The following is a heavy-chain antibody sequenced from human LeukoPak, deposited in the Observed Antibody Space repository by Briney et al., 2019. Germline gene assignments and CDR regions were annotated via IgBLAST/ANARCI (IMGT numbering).Heavy chain of an antibody. D-gene: IGHD3-22*01. CDR1: GYTFTSYA. CDR2: INAGNGST. CDR3: ARQRSGYFDY. V-gene: IGHV1-3*01. J-gene: IGHJ4*02. Sequence: ASVKVSCKASGYTFTSYAMHWVRQAPGQRLEWMGWINAGNGSTKYSQKFQGRVTITRDTSASTAYMELSSLRSEDTAVYYCARQRSGYFDYWGQGTLVTVSS.